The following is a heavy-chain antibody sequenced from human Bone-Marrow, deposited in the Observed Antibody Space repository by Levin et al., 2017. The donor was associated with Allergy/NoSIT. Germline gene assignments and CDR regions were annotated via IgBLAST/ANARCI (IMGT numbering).Heavy chain of an antibody. J-gene: IGHJ6*02. V-gene: IGHV3-23*01. Sequence: GGSLRLSCAASGFTFSTYAMSWVRQAPGKGLEWVSSISKTGINTHYADSVKGRFIISRDNSKNTLYLQMNSLRAEDTAIYFCAKDALITMAGGFYQSHGKDVWGQGTTVTV. CDR2: ISKTGINT. D-gene: IGHD6-19*01. CDR3: AKDALITMAGGFYQSHGKDV. CDR1: GFTFSTYA.